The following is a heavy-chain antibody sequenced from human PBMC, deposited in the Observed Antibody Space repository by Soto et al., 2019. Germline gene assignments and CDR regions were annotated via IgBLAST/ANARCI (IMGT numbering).Heavy chain of an antibody. CDR3: ARDRAKWKDYYYYGMDV. V-gene: IGHV4-30-4*01. Sequence: QVQLQESGPGLVKPSQTLSLTCTVSGGSISSGDDFWTWIRQSPGKGLEWIGYIYYSGSTYYNPSLKSRLTMSVDTYKNQFSLKLSSVTAADTAVYYCARDRAKWKDYYYYGMDVWGQGTTVTVSS. CDR1: GGSISSGDDF. J-gene: IGHJ6*02. D-gene: IGHD1-20*01. CDR2: IYYSGST.